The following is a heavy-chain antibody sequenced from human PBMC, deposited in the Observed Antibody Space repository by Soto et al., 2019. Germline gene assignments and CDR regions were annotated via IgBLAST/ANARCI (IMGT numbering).Heavy chain of an antibody. V-gene: IGHV3-23*01. J-gene: IGHJ4*02. Sequence: EVQLWESGGGLVQPGGSLRLSCAASGFTFSNYAMSWVRQAPGKGLEWVSAITGSSSNLYYTDSVKGRFAISRDNSRNILFLQMNSLTAEDTAVYYCAKGGAVYGLLTHDYWGQGTLVTVSS. CDR2: ITGSSSNL. D-gene: IGHD3-9*01. CDR3: AKGGAVYGLLTHDY. CDR1: GFTFSNYA.